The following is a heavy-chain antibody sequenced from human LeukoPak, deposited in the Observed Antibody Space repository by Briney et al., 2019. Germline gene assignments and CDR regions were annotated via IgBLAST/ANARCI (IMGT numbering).Heavy chain of an antibody. D-gene: IGHD5-18*01. CDR1: GFTFSSYG. CDR3: AKGQWIQLWSVSDY. Sequence: GGSLRLSCAASGFTFSSYGMHWVHQAPGKGLEWVAVISYDGSNKYYADSVKGRFTISRDNSKNTLYLQMNSLRAEDTAVYYCAKGQWIQLWSVSDYWGQGTLVTVSS. V-gene: IGHV3-30*18. CDR2: ISYDGSNK. J-gene: IGHJ4*02.